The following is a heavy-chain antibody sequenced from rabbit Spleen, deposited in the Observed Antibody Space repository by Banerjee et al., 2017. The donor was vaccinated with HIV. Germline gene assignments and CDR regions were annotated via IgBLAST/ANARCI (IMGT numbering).Heavy chain of an antibody. Sequence: QSLEESGGDLVKPGASLTLTCTASGFSFSSNDYMCWVRQAPGKGLEWIACIYGGGSGSTYYATWAKGRFTCSKTSSTTATLQMTRLTVADTATYFCARDSSSSFSSYGMDLWGPGTLVTVS. CDR1: GFSFSSNDY. CDR2: IYGGGSGST. J-gene: IGHJ6*01. D-gene: IGHD1-1*01. V-gene: IGHV1S40*01. CDR3: ARDSSSSFSSYGMDL.